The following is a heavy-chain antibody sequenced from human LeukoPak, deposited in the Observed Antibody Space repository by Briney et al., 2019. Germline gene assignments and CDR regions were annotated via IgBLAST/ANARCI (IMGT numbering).Heavy chain of an antibody. J-gene: IGHJ4*02. CDR3: AKDRSIGTYYTFDH. V-gene: IGHV3-23*01. CDR1: GFTFSDYA. Sequence: PGGSLRLSCAASGFTFSDYAMTWVRQVPGKGLEWVATISGSGVMTYYADSVKGRFTVSGDNSKNTLYLQMSSLTAADTAVYYCAKDRSIGTYYTFDHWGQGTLVTVSS. D-gene: IGHD1-26*01. CDR2: ISGSGVMT.